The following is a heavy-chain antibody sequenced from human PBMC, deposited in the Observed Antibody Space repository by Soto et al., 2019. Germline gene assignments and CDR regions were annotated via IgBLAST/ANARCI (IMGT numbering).Heavy chain of an antibody. CDR1: GYTFTSYG. J-gene: IGHJ4*02. D-gene: IGHD2-21*02. Sequence: ASVKVSCKASGYTFTSYGISWVRQAPGRGLEWMGWINPDSGGTNYAQNFQGWVTMTTDTSINTAYMELNRLTSDDTAVYYCARGAPLYCGDDCSPTPRFDCWGQGTPVTVSS. CDR2: INPDSGGT. V-gene: IGHV1-2*04. CDR3: ARGAPLYCGDDCSPTPRFDC.